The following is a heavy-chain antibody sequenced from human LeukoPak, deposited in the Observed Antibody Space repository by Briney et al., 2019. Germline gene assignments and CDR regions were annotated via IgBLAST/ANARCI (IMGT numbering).Heavy chain of an antibody. D-gene: IGHD5-12*01. CDR3: ARAALRPSSLIDY. CDR1: GFTFSSYG. J-gene: IGHJ4*02. CDR2: INPSGGST. Sequence: SCAASGFTFSSYGMHWVRQAPGQGLEWMGIINPSGGSTSYAQKFQGRVTMTRDTSTSTVYMELSSLRSEDTAVYYCARAALRPSSLIDYWGQGTLVTVSS. V-gene: IGHV1-46*01.